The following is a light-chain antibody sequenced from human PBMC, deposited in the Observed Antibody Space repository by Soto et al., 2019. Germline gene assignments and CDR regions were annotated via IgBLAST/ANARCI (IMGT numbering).Light chain of an antibody. Sequence: DIQMTQSPSSLSASVGASVTITCRASQSISSYLNWYQQKPGKAPTLLIYTTSSLESGVPSRFSGSGSGTDFTLTISSLQPEDFATYFCQQSYSRPRTFGQGTKVDIK. CDR1: QSISSY. V-gene: IGKV1-39*01. J-gene: IGKJ1*01. CDR3: QQSYSRPRT. CDR2: TTS.